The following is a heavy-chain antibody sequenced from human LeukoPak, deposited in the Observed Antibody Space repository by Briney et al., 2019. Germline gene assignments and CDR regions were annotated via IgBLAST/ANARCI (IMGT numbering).Heavy chain of an antibody. V-gene: IGHV3-33*01. Sequence: GGSLRPSCAASGLTFSSYGMHWVRQAPGKGLEWVAVIWYDGSNKYYADSVKGRFTISRDNSKNTLYLQMNSLRAEDTAVYYCARGPDYYDSSGYYYWGQGTLVTVSS. J-gene: IGHJ4*02. CDR1: GLTFSSYG. D-gene: IGHD3-22*01. CDR2: IWYDGSNK. CDR3: ARGPDYYDSSGYYY.